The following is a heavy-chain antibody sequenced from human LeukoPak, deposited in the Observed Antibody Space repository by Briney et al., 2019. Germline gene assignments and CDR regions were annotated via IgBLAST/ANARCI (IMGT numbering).Heavy chain of an antibody. D-gene: IGHD2-15*01. CDR2: INHSGST. CDR3: ARDSGDCSGGNCYHDAFDI. Sequence: PSETLSLTCAVYGGSFSGYYWSWIRQPPGKGLEWIGEINHSGSTNYNPSLKSRVTISIDTSKNQFSLKLTSVTAADTAVYHCARDSGDCSGGNCYHDAFDIWGQGTMVTVSS. V-gene: IGHV4-34*01. CDR1: GGSFSGYY. J-gene: IGHJ3*02.